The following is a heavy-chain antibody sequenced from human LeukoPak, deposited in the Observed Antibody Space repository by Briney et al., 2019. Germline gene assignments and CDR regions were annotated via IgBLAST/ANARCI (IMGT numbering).Heavy chain of an antibody. CDR2: IYHSGST. J-gene: IGHJ5*02. V-gene: IGHV4-38-2*02. Sequence: PSETLSLTCTVSGYSISSGYYWGWIRQPPGKGLEWIGSIYHSGSTYYNPSLKSRVTMSIDTSKSQLSLKLSSVIAADTAVYYCARGMQGFDTWGQGTLVTVSS. CDR3: ARGMQGFDT. CDR1: GYSISSGYY.